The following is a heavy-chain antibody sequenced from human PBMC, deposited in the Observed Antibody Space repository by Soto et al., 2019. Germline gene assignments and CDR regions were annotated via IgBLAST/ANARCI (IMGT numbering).Heavy chain of an antibody. CDR2: INHSGNT. D-gene: IGHD6-19*01. CDR1: GGSFSDFY. J-gene: IGHJ4*02. Sequence: QVQLQQWGAGLLKPSETLSLTCAVYGGSFSDFYWTWIRQLPGKGLEWIGEINHSGNTNYNPSLKTRDXXXVXSSKNQFSLNLRSVTAADTAVYSCAARGAVADPRGYWGPGTLVTVSS. V-gene: IGHV4-34*01. CDR3: AARGAVADPRGY.